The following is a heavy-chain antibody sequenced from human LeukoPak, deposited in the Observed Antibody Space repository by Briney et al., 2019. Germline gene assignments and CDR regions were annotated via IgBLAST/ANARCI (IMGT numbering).Heavy chain of an antibody. Sequence: GGSLRLSCAASGFTFSSYEMNWVRQAPGKGLEWVSYISSSGSTIYYADPVKGRFTISRDDAKNSLYLQMNSLRAEDTADYYCARAQTVVVTAPFDYWGQGTLVTVSS. CDR1: GFTFSSYE. V-gene: IGHV3-48*03. D-gene: IGHD2-21*02. CDR3: ARAQTVVVTAPFDY. CDR2: ISSSGSTI. J-gene: IGHJ4*02.